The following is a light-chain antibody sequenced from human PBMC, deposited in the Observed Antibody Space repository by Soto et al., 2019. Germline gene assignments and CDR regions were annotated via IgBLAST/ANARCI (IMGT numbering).Light chain of an antibody. CDR3: QVRTDWPPFKYT. CDR1: DNIGTN. CDR2: NAS. V-gene: IGKV3-15*01. Sequence: IVVTQFPATLSVSPGERATLSCRAGDNIGTNIAWYQHRPGQSPRLLIYNASTRPPGVATRFSGSGSGTEFTLTISSLQPEDFAVYYCQVRTDWPPFKYTFGQGTKLEVK. J-gene: IGKJ2*01.